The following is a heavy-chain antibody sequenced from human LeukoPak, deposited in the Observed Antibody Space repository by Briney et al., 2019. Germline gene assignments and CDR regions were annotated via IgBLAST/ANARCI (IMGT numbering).Heavy chain of an antibody. CDR3: ARGRFYGFSGDS. Sequence: TLSLTCTVSGASISTGGYDWDWLRQHPGKGLEWIVFIYQTCSTPSNPSLKRRLSISVDTSKNQFSLKLSSVTAADTAVYYCARGRFYGFSGDSWGQGTLVTVSS. D-gene: IGHD2/OR15-2a*01. J-gene: IGHJ4*02. CDR2: IYQTCST. V-gene: IGHV4-31*03. CDR1: GASISTGGYD.